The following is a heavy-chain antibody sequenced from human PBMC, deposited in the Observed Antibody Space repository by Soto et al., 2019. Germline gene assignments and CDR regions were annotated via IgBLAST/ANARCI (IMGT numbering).Heavy chain of an antibody. V-gene: IGHV3-30*03. D-gene: IGHD2-15*01. Sequence: QVQLVESGGGVVQPGRSLRLSCAASGFTFSSYGMHWVRQAPGKGLEWVAVISYDGTNKYYAEFVKGRFTISRDNSENTLFLQMDSLRAEDTAVYYCARARGVVAAPPGGMDAWGQGTTVTVSS. CDR1: GFTFSSYG. CDR3: ARARGVVAAPPGGMDA. CDR2: ISYDGTNK. J-gene: IGHJ6*02.